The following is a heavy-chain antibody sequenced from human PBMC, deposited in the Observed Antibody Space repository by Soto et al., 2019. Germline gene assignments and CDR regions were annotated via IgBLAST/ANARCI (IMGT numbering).Heavy chain of an antibody. Sequence: QVQLVESGGGVVQPGRSLRLSCAASGFTFSRYAIHWVRQAPGKGLEWVAVISYDGSDKYYADSVKGRFTISRDNSKNTLYLQMNSLRGDDMAVYYCARDYGDYDFLDYWGQGTLVTVSS. CDR1: GFTFSRYA. J-gene: IGHJ4*02. CDR3: ARDYGDYDFLDY. D-gene: IGHD4-17*01. V-gene: IGHV3-30-3*01. CDR2: ISYDGSDK.